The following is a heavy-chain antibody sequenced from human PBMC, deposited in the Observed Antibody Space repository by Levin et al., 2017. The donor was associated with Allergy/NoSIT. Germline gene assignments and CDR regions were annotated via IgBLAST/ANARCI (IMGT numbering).Heavy chain of an antibody. D-gene: IGHD3-22*01. CDR1: GGSISSGDYY. CDR2: IFYIGST. CDR3: ARDSYDSSGFDY. Sequence: SETMSLTCTVSGGSISSGDYYWSWIRQPPGKGLEWIGYIFYIGSTYYNPSLKSRVTISVDTSKDQFSLKLSSVTAADTAVYYCARDSYDSSGFDYWGQGTLVTVSS. V-gene: IGHV4-30-4*01. J-gene: IGHJ4*02.